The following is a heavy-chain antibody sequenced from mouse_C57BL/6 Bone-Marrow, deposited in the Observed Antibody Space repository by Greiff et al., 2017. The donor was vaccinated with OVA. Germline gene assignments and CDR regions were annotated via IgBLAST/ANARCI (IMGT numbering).Heavy chain of an antibody. CDR2: IYPRDGST. V-gene: IGHV1-85*01. CDR3: ARSAWAFDY. Sequence: VQLQESGAELARPGASVKLSCKASGYTFTSYGISWVKQRPGQGLEWIGWIYPRDGSTKYNEKFKGKATLTVDTSSSTAYMELHSLTSEDSAVYFCARSAWAFDYWGQGTTLTVSS. J-gene: IGHJ2*01. D-gene: IGHD4-1*01. CDR1: GYTFTSYG.